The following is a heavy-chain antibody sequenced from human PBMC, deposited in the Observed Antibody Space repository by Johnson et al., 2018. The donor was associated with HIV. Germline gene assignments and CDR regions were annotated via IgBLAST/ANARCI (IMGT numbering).Heavy chain of an antibody. CDR3: ARDSGGMYSSGWYGLGAFDI. CDR1: GFTFDDYA. CDR2: ISWNSGSI. D-gene: IGHD6-19*01. Sequence: VQLVESGGGVVQPERSLRLSCAASGFTFDDYAMHWVRQAPGKGLEWVSGISWNSGSIDYADSVKGRFTISRDNAKNSLYLQMNSRRAEDTALYYCARDSGGMYSSGWYGLGAFDIWGQGTMVTVSS. J-gene: IGHJ3*02. V-gene: IGHV3-9*01.